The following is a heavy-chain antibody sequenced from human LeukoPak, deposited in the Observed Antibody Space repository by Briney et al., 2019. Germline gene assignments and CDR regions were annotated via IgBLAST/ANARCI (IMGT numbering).Heavy chain of an antibody. CDR1: GFTFSSYG. V-gene: IGHV3-30*02. CDR3: AKDRGSSWYYYYYMDV. J-gene: IGHJ6*03. CDR2: MRYDGSNK. D-gene: IGHD6-13*01. Sequence: GGSLRLSCAASGFTFSSYGMHWVRQAPGKGLEWVAFMRYDGSNKYYADSVKGRFTISRDNSKNTLYLQMNSLRAEDTAVYYCAKDRGSSWYYYYYMDVWGKGTTVTVSS.